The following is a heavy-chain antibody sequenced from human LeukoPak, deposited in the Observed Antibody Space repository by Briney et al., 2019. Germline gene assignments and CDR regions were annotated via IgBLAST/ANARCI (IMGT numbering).Heavy chain of an antibody. CDR2: ISTDSVYT. D-gene: IGHD3-10*01. CDR1: GFTFSSYE. Sequence: GGSLRLSCAASGFTFSSYEMNWVRQAPGKGLEWVSYISTDSVYTNYADPVKGRFTISRDNAKNSLYLQMNSLRAEDTAVYYCAKDCVSYGSGRGAFDIWGQGTVVTVSS. CDR3: AKDCVSYGSGRGAFDI. V-gene: IGHV3-48*03. J-gene: IGHJ3*02.